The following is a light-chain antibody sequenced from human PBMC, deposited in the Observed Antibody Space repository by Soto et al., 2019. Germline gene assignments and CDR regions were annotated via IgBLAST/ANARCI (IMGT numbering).Light chain of an antibody. V-gene: IGKV1D-12*01. Sequence: DMQITHSPYSLSASLGYIFTITFRASQGISSWLAWYQQKPGKAPKLLIYAASSLQSGVPSRFSGSGSGTDFTLTISSLQPEDFATYYCQQANSFPRTFGQGTRLEIK. CDR3: QQANSFPRT. J-gene: IGKJ5*01. CDR1: QGISSW. CDR2: AAS.